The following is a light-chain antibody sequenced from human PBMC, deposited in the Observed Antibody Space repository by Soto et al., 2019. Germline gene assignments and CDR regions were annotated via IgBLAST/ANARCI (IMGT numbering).Light chain of an antibody. Sequence: IVLTQSPGTLSLSPGERATLSCRASRTGSNRYLAWYQQKSGRAPRLLIYGVSTRATGILDRFSGSGSGTEFALTSSRLEPEDFAVYICQHYGYPQWTFGPGTKVDIK. J-gene: IGKJ1*01. V-gene: IGKV3-20*01. CDR1: RTGSNRY. CDR3: QHYGYPQWT. CDR2: GVS.